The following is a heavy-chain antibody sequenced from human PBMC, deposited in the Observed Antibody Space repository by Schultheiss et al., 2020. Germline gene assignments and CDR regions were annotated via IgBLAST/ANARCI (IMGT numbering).Heavy chain of an antibody. Sequence: SQTLSLTCTVSGGSISSGSYYWSWIRQPAGKGLEWIGYIYYSGSTNYNPSLKSRVTISIDTSKNQFSLKLSSVTAADTAVYYCARGHSPRGDMVRGVIIYYYYMDVWGKGTTVTVSS. CDR3: ARGHSPRGDMVRGVIIYYYYMDV. CDR2: IYYSGST. D-gene: IGHD3-10*01. J-gene: IGHJ6*03. V-gene: IGHV4-61*10. CDR1: GGSISSGSYY.